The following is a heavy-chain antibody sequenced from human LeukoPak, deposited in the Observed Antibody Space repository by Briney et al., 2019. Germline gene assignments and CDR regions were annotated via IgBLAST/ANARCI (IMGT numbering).Heavy chain of an antibody. CDR1: GFTFDDCA. CDR2: ISWNSGSI. V-gene: IGHV3-9*01. Sequence: AGRSLRLSCAASGFTFDDCAMHWVRQAPGKGLEWVSGISWNSGSIGYADSVKGRFTISRDNAKNSLYLQMNSLRAEDTAVYYCARERGGIAAAGTNFDYWGQGTLVTVSS. J-gene: IGHJ4*02. D-gene: IGHD6-13*01. CDR3: ARERGGIAAAGTNFDY.